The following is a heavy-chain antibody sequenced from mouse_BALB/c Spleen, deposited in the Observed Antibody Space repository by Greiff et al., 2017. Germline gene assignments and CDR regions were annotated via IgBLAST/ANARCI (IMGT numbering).Heavy chain of an antibody. D-gene: IGHD2-1*01. CDR1: GFSLTSYG. CDR3: ARGGNYDDLMGYFDY. V-gene: IGHV2-9*02. Sequence: QVQLKESGPGLVAPSQSLSITCTVSGFSLTSYGVHWVRQPPGKGLEWLGVIWAGGSTNYNSALMSRLSISKDNSKSQVFLKMNSLQTDDTAMYYCARGGNYDDLMGYFDYWGQGTTLTVAS. CDR2: IWAGGST. J-gene: IGHJ2*01.